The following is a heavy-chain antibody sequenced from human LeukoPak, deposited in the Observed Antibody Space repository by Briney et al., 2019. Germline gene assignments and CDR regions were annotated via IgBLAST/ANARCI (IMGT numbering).Heavy chain of an antibody. V-gene: IGHV4-38-2*01. Sequence: SETLSLTCAVSRYSINSGYYWGWIRQPPGKGLEWIGYIYHSGSTYFNPSLKSRVTISVDRSKNQFSLKLSSVTAADTAVYYCARRVDGYSIDYWGQGTLVTVSS. CDR2: IYHSGST. J-gene: IGHJ4*02. CDR3: ARRVDGYSIDY. CDR1: RYSINSGYY. D-gene: IGHD5-24*01.